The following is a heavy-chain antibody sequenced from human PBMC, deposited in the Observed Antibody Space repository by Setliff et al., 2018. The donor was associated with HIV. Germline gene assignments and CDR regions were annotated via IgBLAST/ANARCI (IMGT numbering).Heavy chain of an antibody. V-gene: IGHV1-18*01. J-gene: IGHJ6*03. Sequence: GASVKVSCKASGYSFARYGLSWVRQAPGQGLEWMGWISGFNGNTNYAQKLQGRVTMTTDTSTSTAYMELSSLRSEDTAVYYCASTAIAVALIDYYYYYMDVWGKGTTVTVSS. CDR3: ASTAIAVALIDYYYYYMDV. D-gene: IGHD6-19*01. CDR1: GYSFARYG. CDR2: ISGFNGNT.